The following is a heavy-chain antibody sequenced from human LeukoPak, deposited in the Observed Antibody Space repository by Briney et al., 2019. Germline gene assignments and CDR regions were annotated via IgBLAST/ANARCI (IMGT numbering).Heavy chain of an antibody. V-gene: IGHV3-7*01. CDR1: GFTFSNYW. J-gene: IGHJ4*02. D-gene: IGHD4-4*01. CDR3: ARDQDYSNHGLDY. CDR2: ISQDGSQK. Sequence: GGSLRLSCAASGFTFSNYWMSWVRQAPGKGLEWVADISQDGSQKYYVDSVKGRFTISRDNSKNTLYLQMNSLRAEDTAVYYCARDQDYSNHGLDYWGQGTLVTVSS.